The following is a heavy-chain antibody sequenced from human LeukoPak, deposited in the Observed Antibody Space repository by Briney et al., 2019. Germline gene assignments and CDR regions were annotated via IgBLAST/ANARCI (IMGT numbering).Heavy chain of an antibody. CDR1: GFTFSSYE. J-gene: IGHJ5*02. V-gene: IGHV3-48*03. Sequence: GGSLRLSCAASGFTFSSYEMNWVRQAPGKGLEWVSYISSSGSTIYYADSVKGRFTISRDNAKNSLYLQMNSLRAEDMALYYCAKAQWIQLWLSPLLFDPWGQGTLVTVSS. CDR3: AKAQWIQLWLSPLLFDP. CDR2: ISSSGSTI. D-gene: IGHD5-18*01.